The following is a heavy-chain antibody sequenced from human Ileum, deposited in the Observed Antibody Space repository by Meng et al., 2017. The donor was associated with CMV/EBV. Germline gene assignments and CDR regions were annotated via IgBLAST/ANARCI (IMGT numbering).Heavy chain of an antibody. CDR2: INDSGST. J-gene: IGHJ5*02. CDR3: ARGGVVPAVPVWNH. V-gene: IGHV4-34*01. D-gene: IGHD2-2*01. Sequence: SETLSLTCAVYGASFSGHYWSWIRQPPGKGLEWIGEINDSGSTNYNTSLKSRVTISVDTSKNQLSLNLNFVTAADTAVYYCARGGVVPAVPVWNHWGQGTLVTVSS. CDR1: GASFSGHY.